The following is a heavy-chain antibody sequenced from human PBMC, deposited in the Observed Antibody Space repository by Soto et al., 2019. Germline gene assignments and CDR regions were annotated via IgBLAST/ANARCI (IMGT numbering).Heavy chain of an antibody. CDR2: ISGSGGST. V-gene: IGHV3-23*01. D-gene: IGHD3-22*01. CDR1: GFTFSSYA. CDR3: AKDPHIVVVTNYFDY. Sequence: GGSLRLSCAASGFTFSSYAMSWVRQAPGKGLEWVSAISGSGGSTYYADSVKGRFTISRDNSKNTLYLQMNSLRAEDTAVYYCAKDPHIVVVTNYFDYWGQGTMVTVYS. J-gene: IGHJ4*02.